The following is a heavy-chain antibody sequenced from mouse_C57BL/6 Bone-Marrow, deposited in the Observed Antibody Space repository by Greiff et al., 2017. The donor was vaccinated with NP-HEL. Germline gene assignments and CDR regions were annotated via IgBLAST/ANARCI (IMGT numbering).Heavy chain of an antibody. CDR3: ARHYGNPFDY. V-gene: IGHV5-6*01. D-gene: IGHD2-1*01. Sequence: EVMLVESGGDLVKPGGSLKLSCAASGFTFSSYGMSWVRQTPDKRLEWVATISSGGSYTYYPDSVKGRFTISRDNAKNTLYLQMSSLKSEDTAMYYCARHYGNPFDYWGQGTTLTVSS. J-gene: IGHJ2*01. CDR1: GFTFSSYG. CDR2: ISSGGSYT.